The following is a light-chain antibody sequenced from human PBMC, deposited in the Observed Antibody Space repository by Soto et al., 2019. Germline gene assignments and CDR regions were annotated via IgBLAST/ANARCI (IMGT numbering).Light chain of an antibody. CDR1: QTVERW. J-gene: IGKJ2*01. V-gene: IGKV1-5*01. CDR2: DVS. CDR3: QQYKDYVYT. Sequence: GDRVLITCRASQTVERWMAWYQQNKGQAPKLLISDVSTLERGVPSRFSGSGYATEFNLTISGLQTDDFATYYCQQYKDYVYTFGQGTKVDIK.